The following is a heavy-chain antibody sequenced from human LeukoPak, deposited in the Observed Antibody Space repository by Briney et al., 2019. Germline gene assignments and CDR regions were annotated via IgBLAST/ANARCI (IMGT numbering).Heavy chain of an antibody. Sequence: SETLSLTCTVSGGSLSSYYWSWVRQPPGEGREGSGYIYYSGSTNYNPSLTSRVTISVDPSKNQFSLKLSSVTAADTAVYYCATHILTGYYDAFDIWGQGTMVTVSS. CDR1: GGSLSSYY. CDR3: ATHILTGYYDAFDI. D-gene: IGHD3-9*01. V-gene: IGHV4-59*01. J-gene: IGHJ3*02. CDR2: IYYSGST.